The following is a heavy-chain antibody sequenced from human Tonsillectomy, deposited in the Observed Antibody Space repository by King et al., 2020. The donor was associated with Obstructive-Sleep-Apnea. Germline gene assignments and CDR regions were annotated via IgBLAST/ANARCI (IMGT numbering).Heavy chain of an antibody. Sequence: VQLVESGGGLVQPGRSLRLSCAASGFTFDDYAMHWVRQAPGKGLEWVSGISWNSGNIGYGDSVKGRFTISRDNAKNSLYLQMNSLRAEDTALYYCAKASYYDSSGYYGSHAFDIWGQGTMVTVSS. CDR2: ISWNSGNI. J-gene: IGHJ3*02. V-gene: IGHV3-9*01. CDR3: AKASYYDSSGYYGSHAFDI. D-gene: IGHD3-22*01. CDR1: GFTFDDYA.